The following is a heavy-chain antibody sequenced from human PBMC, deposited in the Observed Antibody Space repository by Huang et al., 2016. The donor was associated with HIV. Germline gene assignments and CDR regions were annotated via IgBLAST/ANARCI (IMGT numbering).Heavy chain of an antibody. J-gene: IGHJ4*02. V-gene: IGHV1-69*13. CDR2: IIPIFGSA. D-gene: IGHD3-16*01. CDR3: TRAANYGRLGGVAFY. Sequence: QVQLVQSGAEVKKPGSSVKVSCKASVGTFSTYAISWVRQAPGQGLEWMGGIIPIFGSANYGKKFQGRVTITADESTSTAYMELSSLDSEDTALYYCTRAANYGRLGGVAFYWGQGTLLTVSS. CDR1: VGTFSTYA.